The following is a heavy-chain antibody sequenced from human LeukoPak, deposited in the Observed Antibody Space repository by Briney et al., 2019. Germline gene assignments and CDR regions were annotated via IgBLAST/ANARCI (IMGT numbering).Heavy chain of an antibody. J-gene: IGHJ4*02. Sequence: GGSLRLSCSASGFTFSSYGMHWVRQAPGKGLEWVAFIRYDGSNKYYADSVKGRFTISRDNSKNTLYLQMNSLRAEDTAVYYCASDPSGSYLYYFDYWGQGTLVTVSS. V-gene: IGHV3-30*02. D-gene: IGHD1-26*01. CDR2: IRYDGSNK. CDR1: GFTFSSYG. CDR3: ASDPSGSYLYYFDY.